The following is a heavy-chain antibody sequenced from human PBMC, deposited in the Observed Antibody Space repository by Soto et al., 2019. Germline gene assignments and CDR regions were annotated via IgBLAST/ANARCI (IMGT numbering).Heavy chain of an antibody. CDR2: IYYSGST. V-gene: IGHV4-39*01. CDR3: ARQKVIPQNWFDP. D-gene: IGHD3-22*01. Sequence: QLQLQESGPGLVKPSETLSLTCTVSGGSISSSSYYWGWIRQPPGKGLEWIGSIYYSGSTYYNPSLKSRVTISVDTSKNQFSLKLSSVTAADAAVYYCARQKVIPQNWFDPWGQGTLVTVSS. J-gene: IGHJ5*02. CDR1: GGSISSSSYY.